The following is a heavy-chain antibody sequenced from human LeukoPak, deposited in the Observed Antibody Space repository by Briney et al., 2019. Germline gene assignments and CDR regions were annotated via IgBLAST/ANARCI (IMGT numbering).Heavy chain of an antibody. V-gene: IGHV3-33*01. D-gene: IGHD2-15*01. J-gene: IGHJ4*02. CDR2: IWYDGSNK. CDR1: GFTFSSYG. Sequence: GGSLRLSCAASGFTFSSYGMHWVRQAPGKELEWVAVIWYDGSNKYYADSVKGRFTISRDNSKNTLYLQMNSLRAEDTAVYYCARDGYCSGGSCSGPFDYWGQGTLVTVSS. CDR3: ARDGYCSGGSCSGPFDY.